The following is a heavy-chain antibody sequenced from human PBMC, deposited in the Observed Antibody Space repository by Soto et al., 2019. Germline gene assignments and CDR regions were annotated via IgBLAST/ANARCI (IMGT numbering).Heavy chain of an antibody. D-gene: IGHD3-10*01. V-gene: IGHV3-72*01. Sequence: GGSLRLSCAASGFIFSDRYMDWVRQAPGKGLEWVGRIRNKANRYSTEYAASVKGRFTISRDESNDSLYLQMNSLKTEYTAVYYCARAGVNDHRYFDYWGLGTLVTVSS. J-gene: IGHJ4*02. CDR2: IRNKANRYST. CDR3: ARAGVNDHRYFDY. CDR1: GFIFSDRY.